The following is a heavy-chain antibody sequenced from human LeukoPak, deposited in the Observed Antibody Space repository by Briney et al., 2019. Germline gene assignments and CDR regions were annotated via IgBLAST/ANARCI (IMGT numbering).Heavy chain of an antibody. V-gene: IGHV1-46*01. D-gene: IGHD2-15*01. J-gene: IGHJ4*02. CDR2: INPSGGST. Sequence: ASVKVSCKASGYTFTGYYMHWVRQAPGQGLEWMGIINPSGGSTSYAQKFQGRVTMTRDMSTSTVYMELSSLRSEDTAVYYCAREGDCSGGSCYSFFDYWGQGTLVTVSS. CDR1: GYTFTGYY. CDR3: AREGDCSGGSCYSFFDY.